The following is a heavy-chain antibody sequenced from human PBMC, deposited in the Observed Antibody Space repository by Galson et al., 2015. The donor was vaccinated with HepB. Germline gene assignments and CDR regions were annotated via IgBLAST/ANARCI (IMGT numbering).Heavy chain of an antibody. CDR1: GFTFNNYV. D-gene: IGHD6-19*01. Sequence: SLRLSCAASGFTFNNYVMTWVRQAPGKGLEWVSAISGSGGSTYYTDSVKGRFTLSRDNSKTTLYLQMNSLRAEDTAVYYCAKGPNSGWPMIDYWGQGTLVTVSS. CDR3: AKGPNSGWPMIDY. J-gene: IGHJ4*02. V-gene: IGHV3-23*01. CDR2: ISGSGGST.